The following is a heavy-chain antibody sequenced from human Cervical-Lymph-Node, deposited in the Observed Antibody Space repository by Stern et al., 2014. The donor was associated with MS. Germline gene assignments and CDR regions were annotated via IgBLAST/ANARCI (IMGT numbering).Heavy chain of an antibody. D-gene: IGHD3-10*01. Sequence: EVQLVESGGGLVQPGGSLSLSCAASGFTFSSYSMNWVRQAPGKGLEWVSSISSSSSYIYYADSVKGRFTISRDNAKNSLYLQMNSLRAEDTAVYYCARVPNYYGSGSYYDYWGQGTLVTVSS. CDR1: GFTFSSYS. V-gene: IGHV3-21*01. CDR2: ISSSSSYI. CDR3: ARVPNYYGSGSYYDY. J-gene: IGHJ4*02.